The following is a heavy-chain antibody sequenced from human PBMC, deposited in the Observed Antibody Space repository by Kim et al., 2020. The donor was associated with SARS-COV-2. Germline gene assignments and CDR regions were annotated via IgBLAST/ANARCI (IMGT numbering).Heavy chain of an antibody. D-gene: IGHD6-13*01. CDR3: ARVDRGSSRYGLSPAQNWFDP. J-gene: IGHJ5*02. CDR2: IYYSGST. V-gene: IGHV4-39*07. CDR1: GGSISSSSYY. Sequence: SETLSLTCTVSGGSISSSSYYWGWIRQPPGKGLEWIGSIYYSGSTYYNPSLKSRVTISVDTSKNQFSLKLSSVTAADTAVYYCARVDRGSSRYGLSPAQNWFDPWGQGTLVTVSS.